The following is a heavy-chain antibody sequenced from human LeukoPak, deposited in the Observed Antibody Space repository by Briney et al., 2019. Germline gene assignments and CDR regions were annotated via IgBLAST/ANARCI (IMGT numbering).Heavy chain of an antibody. V-gene: IGHV4-4*02. CDR1: GGSISSSNW. D-gene: IGHD3-22*01. CDR2: IYHSGST. J-gene: IGHJ4*02. Sequence: SETLSLTCTVSGGSISSSNWWSWVRQPPGKGLEWIGEIYHSGSTNYNPSLKSRVTISVDKSKNQFSLKLSSVTAADTAVYYCARSTPNYYDSSGPSSVFDYWGQGTLVTVSS. CDR3: ARSTPNYYDSSGPSSVFDY.